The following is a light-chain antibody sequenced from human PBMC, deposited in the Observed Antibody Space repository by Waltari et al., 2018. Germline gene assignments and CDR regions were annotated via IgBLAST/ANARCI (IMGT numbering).Light chain of an antibody. V-gene: IGLV4-69*01. J-gene: IGLJ3*02. Sequence: QLVLTQSPSASASLGASVKLTCTLSSGHSSNVIAWHQQQPEKGTRYLMKVNSDGSHSKGDEIPDRFSGSSSGAEGYLTISSLQSEDEADYYCQTGGNGTWVFGGGTKLTVL. CDR2: VNSDGSH. CDR1: SGHSSNV. CDR3: QTGGNGTWV.